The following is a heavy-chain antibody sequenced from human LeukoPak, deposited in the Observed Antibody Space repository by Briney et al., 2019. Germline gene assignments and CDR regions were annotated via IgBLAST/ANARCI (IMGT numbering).Heavy chain of an antibody. D-gene: IGHD1-26*01. V-gene: IGHV4-39*07. CDR1: GGSISSSSYH. Sequence: SETLSLTCTVSGGSISSSSYHWSWIRQPPGKGLEWIGEINHSGSTNYNPSLKSRVTISVDTSKNQFSLKLSSVTAADTAVYYCARDVGATTVDYWGQGTLVTVSS. CDR3: ARDVGATTVDY. J-gene: IGHJ4*02. CDR2: INHSGST.